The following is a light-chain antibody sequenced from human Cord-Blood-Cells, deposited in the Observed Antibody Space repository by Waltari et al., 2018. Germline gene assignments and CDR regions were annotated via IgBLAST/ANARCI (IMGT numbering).Light chain of an antibody. CDR3: AAWDDSLSGWV. V-gene: IGLV1-47*01. CDR2: RNN. Sequence: QSVLTQPPSASGTPGQRVTTSCSGSSSHIGSNYVYWYQQLPGTAPKLLIYRNNQRALGVPDRISGSKPCTSASPAISGRRSEGEADYYCAAWDDSLSGWVFGGGTKLTVL. J-gene: IGLJ3*02. CDR1: SSHIGSNY.